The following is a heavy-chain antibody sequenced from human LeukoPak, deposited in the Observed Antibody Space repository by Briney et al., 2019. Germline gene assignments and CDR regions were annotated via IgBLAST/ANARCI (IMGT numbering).Heavy chain of an antibody. CDR3: ARPQLYDYVWGSYRSSFAFDI. D-gene: IGHD3-16*02. CDR2: MKLNSGNT. Sequence: ASVKVSCKASGYTFTGYYMHWVRQAPGQVLEWMGWMKLNSGNTGYAQKFQGRVTMTRNTSISTAYMELSSLRSEDTAVYYCARPQLYDYVWGSYRSSFAFDIWGQGTMVTVSS. J-gene: IGHJ3*02. V-gene: IGHV1-8*02. CDR1: GYTFTGYY.